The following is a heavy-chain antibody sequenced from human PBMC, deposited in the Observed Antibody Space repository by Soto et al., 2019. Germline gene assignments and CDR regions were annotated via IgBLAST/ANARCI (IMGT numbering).Heavy chain of an antibody. CDR3: ARGRGRIVVVVAATARGFYGMDV. V-gene: IGHV1-69*13. Sequence: SVKVSCKASGGTFSSYAISWVRQAPGQGLEWMGGIIPIFGTANYAQKFQGRVTITADESTSTAYMELSSLRSEDTAVYYCARGRGRIVVVVAATARGFYGMDVWGQGTTVTV. CDR2: IIPIFGTA. J-gene: IGHJ6*02. CDR1: GGTFSSYA. D-gene: IGHD2-15*01.